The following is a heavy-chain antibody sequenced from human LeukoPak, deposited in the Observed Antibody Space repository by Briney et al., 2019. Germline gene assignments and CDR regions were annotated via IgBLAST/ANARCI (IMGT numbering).Heavy chain of an antibody. CDR1: GFTFSSYE. D-gene: IGHD4-17*01. J-gene: IGHJ5*02. CDR2: ISSSGSTI. CDR3: ARAMTTDDYWLFGP. Sequence: GGSLRLSCAASGFTFSSYEMNWVRQAPGKGLEWVSYISSSGSTIYYADSVKGRFTISRDNAKNSLYLQMNSLRAEDTAVYYCARAMTTDDYWLFGPWGQGTLVTVSS. V-gene: IGHV3-48*03.